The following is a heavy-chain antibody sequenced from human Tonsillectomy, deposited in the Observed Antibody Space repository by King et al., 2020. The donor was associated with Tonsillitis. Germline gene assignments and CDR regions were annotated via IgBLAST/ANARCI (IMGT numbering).Heavy chain of an antibody. CDR3: TKLNPIHPAGY. CDR1: GFTFSSYG. J-gene: IGHJ4*02. Sequence: VQLVESGGGVVQPGRSLRLSCAASGFTFSSYGMHWVRQAPGKGLEWVAVISYDGSNKYYADSVKGRFTISRDNSKNTLYLQMKSLRAEDTAVYYCTKLNPIHPAGYWGQGTLVTVSS. D-gene: IGHD6-19*01. V-gene: IGHV3-30*03. CDR2: ISYDGSNK.